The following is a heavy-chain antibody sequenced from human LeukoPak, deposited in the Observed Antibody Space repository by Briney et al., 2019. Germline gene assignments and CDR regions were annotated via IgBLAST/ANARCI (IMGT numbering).Heavy chain of an antibody. Sequence: GASVKVSCKASGYIFTDYYIHWVRQAPGQGLEWMGRINPNSGVTNYAQRFQGRTTMTRDTPITTAYLELSRLRSDDTAVYYCARIEYYENGGYSPDYWGQGSLVTVSS. CDR3: ARIEYYENGGYSPDY. CDR2: INPNSGVT. V-gene: IGHV1-2*06. CDR1: GYIFTDYY. D-gene: IGHD3-22*01. J-gene: IGHJ4*02.